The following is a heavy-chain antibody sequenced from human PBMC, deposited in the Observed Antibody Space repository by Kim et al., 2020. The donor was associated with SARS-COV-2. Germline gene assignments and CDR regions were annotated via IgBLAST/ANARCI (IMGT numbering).Heavy chain of an antibody. CDR2: IDQSGST. D-gene: IGHD3-22*01. Sequence: SETLSLTCAVYGESFSGYQWSWIRQSPGKGLEWIGEIDQSGSTNYNPSLKSRVTISADTSKNQFSLKLSSVTAADTAVYYCARGRGGITMIVVVITAAEYCFDSLGQGTPVTVSS. CDR3: ARGRGGITMIVVVITAAEYCFDS. V-gene: IGHV4-34*01. J-gene: IGHJ4*02. CDR1: GESFSGYQ.